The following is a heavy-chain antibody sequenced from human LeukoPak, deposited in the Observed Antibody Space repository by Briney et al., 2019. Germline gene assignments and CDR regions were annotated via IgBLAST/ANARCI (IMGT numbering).Heavy chain of an antibody. J-gene: IGHJ4*02. CDR3: ATADVAVAGTPDY. CDR2: LDPEDGET. V-gene: IGHV1-24*01. CDR1: GYTLTELS. D-gene: IGHD6-19*01. Sequence: ASVKVSCKVSGYTLTELSMHWVRQAPGKGLEWMGRLDPEDGETIYAQKFQGRVTMTEDTSTNTAYMELSSLRSEDTAVYYCATADVAVAGTPDYWGQGTLVTVSS.